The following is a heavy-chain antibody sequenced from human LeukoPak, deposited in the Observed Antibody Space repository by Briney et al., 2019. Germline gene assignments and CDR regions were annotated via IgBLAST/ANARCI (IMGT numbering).Heavy chain of an antibody. J-gene: IGHJ4*02. CDR2: IYYSGST. Sequence: SETLSLTCTVSGGSISNSSYYWGWIRQPPGKGLEWIGYIYYSGSTNYNPSLKSRVTISVDTSKNQFSLKLSSVTAADTAVYYCARVLGGDYDFWSGYYIDYWGQGTLVTVSS. V-gene: IGHV4-61*05. D-gene: IGHD3-3*01. CDR1: GGSISNSSYY. CDR3: ARVLGGDYDFWSGYYIDY.